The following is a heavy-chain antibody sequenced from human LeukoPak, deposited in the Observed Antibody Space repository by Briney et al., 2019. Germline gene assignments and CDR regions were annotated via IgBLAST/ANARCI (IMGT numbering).Heavy chain of an antibody. CDR1: GFIFSSYE. J-gene: IGHJ6*02. D-gene: IGHD2-2*01. CDR3: TTGVLGYCSSTSCYASYYYYGMDV. V-gene: IGHV3-15*01. CDR2: IKSKTDGGTT. Sequence: PGGSLRLSCAASGFIFSSYEMNWVRQAPGKGLEWVGRIKSKTDGGTTDYAAPVKGRFTISRDDSKNTLYLQMNSLKTEDTAVYYCTTGVLGYCSSTSCYASYYYYGMDVWGQGTTVTASS.